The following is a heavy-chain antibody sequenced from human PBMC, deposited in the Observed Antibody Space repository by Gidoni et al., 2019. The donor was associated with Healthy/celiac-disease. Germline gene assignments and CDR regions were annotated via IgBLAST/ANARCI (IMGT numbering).Heavy chain of an antibody. CDR2: ISGSGGST. Sequence: EVQLLESGGGLVQPGGSLRLSCAASGFPFSSYAMSWVRQAPGKGLEWVAAISGSGGSTYYADSVKGRFTISRDNSKNTLYLQMNSLRAEDTAVYYCAKPTYYYDSSGYEYFQHWGQGTLVTVSS. D-gene: IGHD3-22*01. J-gene: IGHJ1*01. CDR3: AKPTYYYDSSGYEYFQH. CDR1: GFPFSSYA. V-gene: IGHV3-23*01.